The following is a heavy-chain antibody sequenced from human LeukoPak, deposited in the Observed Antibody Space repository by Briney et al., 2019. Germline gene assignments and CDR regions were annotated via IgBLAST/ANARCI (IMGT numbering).Heavy chain of an antibody. CDR1: GYSFTNYW. CDR3: ARSTYCSGGSCYIDY. J-gene: IGHJ4*02. V-gene: IGHV5-10-1*01. D-gene: IGHD2-15*01. CDR2: IDPSDSYT. Sequence: GESLQISCQGSGYSFTNYWISWVRQMPGKGLEWMGRIDPSDSYTNYSPSFQGHVTISADKSISTAYLQWSSLKASDTAMYYCARSTYCSGGSCYIDYWGQGTLVTVSS.